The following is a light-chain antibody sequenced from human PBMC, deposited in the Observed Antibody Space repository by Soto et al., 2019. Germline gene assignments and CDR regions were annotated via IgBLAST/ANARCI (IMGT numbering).Light chain of an antibody. CDR1: SSNIGSNT. V-gene: IGLV1-44*01. Sequence: QSVLTQPPSASGTPGQRVTISCSGSSSNIGSNTVNWYQQLPGTAPKLLIYSNDQRPSGVPDRFSGSKSGTSASLAISGLQSEYEADYYCAAWDDNLNGQVFGGGTQLTVL. CDR3: AAWDDNLNGQV. CDR2: SND. J-gene: IGLJ3*02.